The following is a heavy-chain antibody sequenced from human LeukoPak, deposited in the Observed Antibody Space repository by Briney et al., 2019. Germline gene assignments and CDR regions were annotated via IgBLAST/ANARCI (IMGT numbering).Heavy chain of an antibody. J-gene: IGHJ6*02. V-gene: IGHV4-59*07. CDR3: ARSLQYNNNNYFYYGMDV. Sequence: SDTLSLTCTVSGGSISSYYWNWLRQPPGEGLEWFGYIYYSGSTNYNPSLKSRVTISVDTSKNQFSLKLNSVTAADTAVYYCARSLQYNNNNYFYYGMDVWGQGTTVTVSS. CDR2: IYYSGST. CDR1: GGSISSYY. D-gene: IGHD3-10*01.